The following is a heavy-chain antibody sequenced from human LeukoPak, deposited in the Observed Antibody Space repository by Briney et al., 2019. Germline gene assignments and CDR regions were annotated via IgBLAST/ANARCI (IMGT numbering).Heavy chain of an antibody. D-gene: IGHD1-1*01. CDR1: GGSISSYY. CDR2: IYYSGST. Sequence: PSETLSLTCTVSGGSISSYYWSWIRQPPGKGLEWIGYIYYSGSTNYNPSLKSRVSISVDTSKHQFSLRLSSVTAADTAVYYCARGELELVTDALDIWGQGTMVTVSS. CDR3: ARGELELVTDALDI. V-gene: IGHV4-59*08. J-gene: IGHJ3*02.